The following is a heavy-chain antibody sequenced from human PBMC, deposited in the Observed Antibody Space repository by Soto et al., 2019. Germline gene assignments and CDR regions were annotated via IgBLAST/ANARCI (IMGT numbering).Heavy chain of an antibody. CDR1: GVSISSHDW. Sequence: SDTLSLTCAVSGVSISSHDWWTWVRQPPGKGLEWIGESHQSGNTNYNSSLESRVTISVDKSRNQLSLKLSSMTAADTAVYYCARVDADDSSTWYVFDYWSQGTLVTVS. CDR3: ARVDADDSSTWYVFDY. D-gene: IGHD6-13*01. V-gene: IGHV4-4*02. CDR2: SHQSGNT. J-gene: IGHJ4*02.